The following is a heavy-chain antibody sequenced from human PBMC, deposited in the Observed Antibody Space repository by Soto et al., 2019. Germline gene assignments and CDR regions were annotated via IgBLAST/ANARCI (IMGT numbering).Heavy chain of an antibody. Sequence: SETLSLTCTVSGDSINSGGYYWSWIRQHPGKGLEWIGYIYYVGSTYYNPSLQSRVSISVDTSKNQFSLKLSSVTAADTAVYYCAGGYCSGGTCPNWFDPWGQGTLVTVSS. CDR1: GDSINSGGYY. V-gene: IGHV4-31*03. D-gene: IGHD2-15*01. J-gene: IGHJ5*02. CDR3: AGGYCSGGTCPNWFDP. CDR2: IYYVGST.